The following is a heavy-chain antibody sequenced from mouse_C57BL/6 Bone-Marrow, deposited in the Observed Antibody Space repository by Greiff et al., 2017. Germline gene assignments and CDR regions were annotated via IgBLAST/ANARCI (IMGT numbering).Heavy chain of an antibody. Sequence: VQLKESEGGLVQPGSSMKLSCTASGFTFSDYYMAWVRQVPEKGLEWVANINYDGSSTYYLDSLKSRFIISRDNAKNILYLQMSSLKSEDTATYYCARGSAMDYWGQGTSVTVSS. J-gene: IGHJ4*01. CDR1: GFTFSDYY. CDR3: ARGSAMDY. V-gene: IGHV5-16*01. CDR2: INYDGSST.